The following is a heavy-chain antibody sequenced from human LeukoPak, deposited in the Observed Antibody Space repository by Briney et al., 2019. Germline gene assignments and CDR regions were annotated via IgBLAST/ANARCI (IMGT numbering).Heavy chain of an antibody. Sequence: SETLSLTCTVPGGSISSYSYYWGWIRQPPGKGLEWIGSIYYSGSTYYNPSLKSRVTISVDTSKNQFSLKLSSATAADTAVYYCARLAGLHREYFDYWGQGTLVTVSS. D-gene: IGHD1-14*01. CDR2: IYYSGST. V-gene: IGHV4-39*01. CDR1: GGSISSYSYY. CDR3: ARLAGLHREYFDY. J-gene: IGHJ4*02.